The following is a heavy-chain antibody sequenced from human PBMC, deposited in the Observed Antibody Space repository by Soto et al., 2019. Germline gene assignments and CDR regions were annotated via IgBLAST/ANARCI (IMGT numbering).Heavy chain of an antibody. D-gene: IGHD3-22*01. CDR3: ARGGSYYYDISGYRIPPSRWHLDL. Sequence: SSVKVSCKASGGTFSSYAISWVRQAPGQGLEWMGGIIPIFGTANYAQKFQGRVTITADESTSTAYMELSSLRSEDTAVYYCARGGSYYYDISGYRIPPSRWHLDLWRRGTLGTVS. CDR2: IIPIFGTA. J-gene: IGHJ2*01. V-gene: IGHV1-69*13. CDR1: GGTFSSYA.